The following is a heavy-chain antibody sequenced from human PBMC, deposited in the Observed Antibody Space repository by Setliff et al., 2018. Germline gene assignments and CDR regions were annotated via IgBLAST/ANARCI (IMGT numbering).Heavy chain of an antibody. V-gene: IGHV3-74*01. D-gene: IGHD3-3*01. CDR1: GFTFRSYW. CDR2: INSDGSST. J-gene: IGHJ6*03. Sequence: LRLSCAASGFTFRSYWMHWVRQAPGKGLVWVSRINSDGSSTSYADSVKGRFTISRDNAKNTLYLQMNSLRAEDTAVYYCARDGGLLQFLEWSRSYMDVWGKGTTVTVSS. CDR3: ARDGGLLQFLEWSRSYMDV.